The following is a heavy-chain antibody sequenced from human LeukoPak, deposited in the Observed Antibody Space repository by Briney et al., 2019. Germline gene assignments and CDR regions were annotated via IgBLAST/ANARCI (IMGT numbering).Heavy chain of an antibody. CDR1: GGSFSGYY. Sequence: LSLTCAVYGGSFSGYYWSWIRQAPGKGLEWVSYISSSGSPIYYADSVKGRFTISRDNAKNSLYLQLNSLRAEDTAVYYCASIGSWYAYWGQGTLVTVSS. CDR2: ISSSGSPI. D-gene: IGHD6-13*01. CDR3: ASIGSWYAY. V-gene: IGHV3-11*01. J-gene: IGHJ4*02.